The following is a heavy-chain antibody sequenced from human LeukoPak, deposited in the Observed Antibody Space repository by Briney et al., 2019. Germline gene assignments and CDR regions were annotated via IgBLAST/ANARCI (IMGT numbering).Heavy chain of an antibody. CDR2: INSDGSRT. D-gene: IGHD3-3*01. CDR1: XXXXXXXW. V-gene: IGHV3-74*01. J-gene: IGHJ4*02. CDR3: XXXEWGFYFDY. Sequence: SXXXXXXXWXXWXRQAPGXGLXXVSRINSDGSRTIYADSVRXRFTISRDXXTNTLCLQMNSLRVEDTAVYYCXXXEWGFYFDYWGRGILVTVSS.